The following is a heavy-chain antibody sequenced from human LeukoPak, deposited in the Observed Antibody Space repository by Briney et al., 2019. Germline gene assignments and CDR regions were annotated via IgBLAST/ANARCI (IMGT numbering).Heavy chain of an antibody. D-gene: IGHD1-26*01. CDR2: ISSDGSNK. CDR1: GFTFNNYA. CDR3: ARDYVSGVP. Sequence: PGRSLRLSCAASGFTFNNYAMHWVRQAPGKGLEWVAVISSDGSNKYYADSVKGRFTISRDNSKNTLYLQMNSLRAEDTAVYYCARDYVSGVPWGQGTLVTVSS. J-gene: IGHJ5*02. V-gene: IGHV3-30-3*01.